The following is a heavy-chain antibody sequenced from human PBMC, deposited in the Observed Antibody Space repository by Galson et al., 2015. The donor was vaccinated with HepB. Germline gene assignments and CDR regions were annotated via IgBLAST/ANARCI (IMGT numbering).Heavy chain of an antibody. CDR1: GYTFTSYG. CDR2: ISAYNGNT. Sequence: SVKVSCKASGYTFTSYGISWVRQAPGQGLEWMGWISAYNGNTNYAQKLQGRVTMTTGTSTSTAYMELRSLRSDDTAVYYCARDFIVGATAEAFDIWGQGTMVTVSS. J-gene: IGHJ3*02. CDR3: ARDFIVGATAEAFDI. D-gene: IGHD1-26*01. V-gene: IGHV1-18*01.